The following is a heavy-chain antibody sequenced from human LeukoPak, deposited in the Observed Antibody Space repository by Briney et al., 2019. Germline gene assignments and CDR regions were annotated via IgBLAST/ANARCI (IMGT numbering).Heavy chain of an antibody. CDR3: ARDFVVAGGSAFDY. V-gene: IGHV1-69*13. J-gene: IGHJ4*02. D-gene: IGHD6-19*01. Sequence: SVTVSCKASGGTFSSYAISWVRQAPGQGLEWMGGIIPIFGTANYAQKFQGRVTITADESTSTAYMELSSLRSEDTAVYYCARDFVVAGGSAFDYWGQGTLVAVSS. CDR2: IIPIFGTA. CDR1: GGTFSSYA.